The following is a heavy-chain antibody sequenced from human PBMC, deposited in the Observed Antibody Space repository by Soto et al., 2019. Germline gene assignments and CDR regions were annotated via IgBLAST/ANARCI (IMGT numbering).Heavy chain of an antibody. D-gene: IGHD4-17*01. CDR3: ARGLSCGDDGGY. V-gene: IGHV3-11*01. CDR1: GFTFSDYY. CDR2: ISGSGSTI. Sequence: QVQLVESGGGLVKPGGSLRLSCAASGFTFSDYYMSWIRQAPGKGLEWVSYISGSGSTIYYADTVKGRVTFSRDNAKNSLYRKMNSRRAEDRAVYYCARGLSCGDDGGYWGQGALGSVSS. J-gene: IGHJ4*02.